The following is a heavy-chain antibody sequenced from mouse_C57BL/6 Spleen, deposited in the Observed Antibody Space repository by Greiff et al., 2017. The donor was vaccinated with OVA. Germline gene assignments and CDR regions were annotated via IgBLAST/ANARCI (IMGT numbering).Heavy chain of an antibody. D-gene: IGHD2-5*01. CDR1: GFTFSSYA. V-gene: IGHV5-4*01. CDR2: ISDGGSYT. J-gene: IGHJ1*03. CDR3: AREYYSNSDWYFDV. Sequence: EVKLVESGGGLVKPGGSLKLSCAASGFTFSSYAMSWVRQTPEKKLEWVATISDGGSYTYYPDNVKGRFTISRDNAKNNLYLQMSHLKSEDTAMYYCAREYYSNSDWYFDVWGTGTTVTVSS.